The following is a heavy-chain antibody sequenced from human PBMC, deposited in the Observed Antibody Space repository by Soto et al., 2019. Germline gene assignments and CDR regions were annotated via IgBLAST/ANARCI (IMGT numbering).Heavy chain of an antibody. CDR3: ARGLPAAIYYYYGMDV. CDR1: GYTFTSYA. J-gene: IGHJ6*02. Sequence: ASVKVSCKASGYTFTSYAMNWVRQAPGQGLEWMGWINTNTGNPTYAQGFTGRFVFSLDTSVSTAYLQICSLKAEDTAVYYCARGLPAAIYYYYGMDVWGQGTTVTVSS. D-gene: IGHD2-2*01. V-gene: IGHV7-4-1*01. CDR2: INTNTGNP.